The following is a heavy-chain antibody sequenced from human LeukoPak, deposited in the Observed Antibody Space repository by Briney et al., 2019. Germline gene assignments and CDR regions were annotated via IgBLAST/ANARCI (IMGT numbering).Heavy chain of an antibody. CDR1: GFTFNNYA. CDR2: ISYDGSNK. D-gene: IGHD6-19*01. CDR3: ARVQRGIAVALDY. J-gene: IGHJ4*02. Sequence: GGSLRLSCAASGFTFNNYAMNWVRQAPGKGLEWVAVISYDGSNKYYADSVKGRFTISRDNSKNTLYLQMNSLRAEDTAVYYCARVQRGIAVALDYWGQGTLATVSS. V-gene: IGHV3-30*04.